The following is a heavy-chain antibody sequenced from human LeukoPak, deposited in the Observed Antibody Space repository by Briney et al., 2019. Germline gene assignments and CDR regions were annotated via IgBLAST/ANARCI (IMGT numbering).Heavy chain of an antibody. J-gene: IGHJ4*02. CDR3: ARSQHGYNFDY. CDR2: ISYDGSNK. D-gene: IGHD5-18*01. CDR1: GFTFSSYA. Sequence: GRSLRLSCAASGFTFSSYAMHWVRQAPGKGLEWVAVISYDGSNKYYADSVKGRFTISRDNSKNTLYLQMNSLRAEDTAVYYCARSQHGYNFDYWGQGTLVTVSS. V-gene: IGHV3-30*04.